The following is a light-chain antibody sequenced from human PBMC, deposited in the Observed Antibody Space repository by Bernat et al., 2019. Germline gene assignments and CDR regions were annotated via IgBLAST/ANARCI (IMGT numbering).Light chain of an antibody. V-gene: IGLV3-21*04. CDR2: SDS. CDR3: QLWDGATAHFV. CDR1: NIGYKS. J-gene: IGLJ1*01. Sequence: YVLTQPPAVSGAPGETASVSCEGDNIGYKSVHWYQQKPGQAPVLLIYSDSARPSGIPERFSGSNSGNRATLTINRVESGDEADYYCQLWDGATAHFVFGTGTHVTVL.